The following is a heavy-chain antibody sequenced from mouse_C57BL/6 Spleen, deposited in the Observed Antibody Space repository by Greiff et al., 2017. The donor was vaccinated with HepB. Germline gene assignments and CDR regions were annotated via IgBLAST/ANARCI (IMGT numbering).Heavy chain of an antibody. CDR2: INPNNGGT. CDR1: GYTFTDYY. CDR3: ARDGRGNYAMDY. V-gene: IGHV1-26*01. J-gene: IGHJ4*01. D-gene: IGHD2-3*01. Sequence: EVQLQQSGPELVKPGASVKISCKASGYTFTDYYMNWVKQSHGKSLEWIGDINPNNGGTSYNQKFKGKATLTVDKSSSTAYMELRSLTSEDSAVYYCARDGRGNYAMDYWGQGTSVTVSS.